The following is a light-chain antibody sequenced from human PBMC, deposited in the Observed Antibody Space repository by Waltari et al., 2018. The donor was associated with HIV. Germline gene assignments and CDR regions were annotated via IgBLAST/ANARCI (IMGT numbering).Light chain of an antibody. J-gene: IGLJ3*02. CDR1: NLGTKN. V-gene: IGLV3-21*02. CDR3: QVWDYNSDRWV. Sequence: SYVLTQPPSVSVAPGQTARITCGGNNLGTKNMNLYQQRPGQAPVMVVSDVSDRPSDIPERFSGSNSANTATLSISRVEAGDEADYYCQVWDYNSDRWVFGGGTKLTVL. CDR2: DVS.